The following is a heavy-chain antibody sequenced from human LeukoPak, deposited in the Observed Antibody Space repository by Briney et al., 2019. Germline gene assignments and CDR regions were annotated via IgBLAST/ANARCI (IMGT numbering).Heavy chain of an antibody. CDR3: AAAQLMDAFDI. CDR1: GYTFTSYD. Sequence: ASVKVSCKASGYTFTSYDINWVRQATGQGLKWMGWMNPNSGSTGYPQKFQGRVTITRNTSISTAYMELSSLRSEDTAVYYCAAAQLMDAFDIWGQGTMVTVSS. D-gene: IGHD2-8*01. CDR2: MNPNSGST. J-gene: IGHJ3*02. V-gene: IGHV1-8*03.